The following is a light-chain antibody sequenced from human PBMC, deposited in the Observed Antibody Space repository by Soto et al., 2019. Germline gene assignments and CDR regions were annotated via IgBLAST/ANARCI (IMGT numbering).Light chain of an antibody. Sequence: EIVLTQSPGTLSLSPGERATLSCRASQIITSSFLAWYQQKPGQAPRLLIYGVSSRAAGIPDRFSGSGSGSDFTLTINRLEPEDVAVYYCQQYGNSPLTFGPGTKVDIK. J-gene: IGKJ3*01. CDR1: QIITSSF. V-gene: IGKV3-20*01. CDR3: QQYGNSPLT. CDR2: GVS.